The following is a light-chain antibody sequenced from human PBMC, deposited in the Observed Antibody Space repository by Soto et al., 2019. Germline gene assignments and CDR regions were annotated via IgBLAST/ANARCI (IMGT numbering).Light chain of an antibody. Sequence: QSVLTQPASVSGSPGQSITISCTGTSSDIGAYNYVSWYQHHPGKAPKLMIYEISNRPSGVSNRFSGSKSGNSASLTISGLQAEDESDYYCSSYTSTITLVIFGGGTKLTVL. J-gene: IGLJ2*01. V-gene: IGLV2-14*01. CDR1: SSDIGAYNY. CDR3: SSYTSTITLVI. CDR2: EIS.